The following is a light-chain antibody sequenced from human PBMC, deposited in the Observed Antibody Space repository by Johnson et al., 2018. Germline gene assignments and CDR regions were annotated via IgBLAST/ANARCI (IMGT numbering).Light chain of an antibody. CDR1: SSNIGNNY. Sequence: QSVLTQPPSVSAAPGQKVTISCSGSSSNIGNNYVSWYQQLPGTAPKLLIYENNKRPSGIPDRFSGFKSGTSATLGITVLQTGDEADYYCGTWDSSLSAGNGFGTGTKVTVL. J-gene: IGLJ1*01. CDR2: ENN. CDR3: GTWDSSLSAGNG. V-gene: IGLV1-51*02.